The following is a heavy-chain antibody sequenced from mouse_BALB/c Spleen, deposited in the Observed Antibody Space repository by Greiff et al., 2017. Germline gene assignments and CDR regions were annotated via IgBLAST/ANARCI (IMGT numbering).Heavy chain of an antibody. V-gene: IGHV5-9-4*01. CDR1: GFTFSSYA. CDR2: ISSGGSYT. Sequence: DVKLVESGGGLVKPGGSLKLSCAASGFTFSSYAMSWVRQSPEKRLEWVAEISSGGSYTYYPDTVTGRFTISRDNAKNTLYLEMSSLRSEDTAMYYCARALKSYGNYLYYAMDYWGQGTSVTVSS. D-gene: IGHD2-10*02. J-gene: IGHJ4*01. CDR3: ARALKSYGNYLYYAMDY.